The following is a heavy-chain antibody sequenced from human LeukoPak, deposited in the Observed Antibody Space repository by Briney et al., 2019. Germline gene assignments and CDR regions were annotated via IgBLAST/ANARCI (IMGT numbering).Heavy chain of an antibody. V-gene: IGHV3-30-3*01. CDR3: ARGFVLGAAKNYFDY. J-gene: IGHJ4*02. D-gene: IGHD2-21*02. CDR2: ISYDGTNK. Sequence: GRSLRLSCAASGFTFTNYALHWVRQAPGKGLEWVAVISYDGTNKYYADSVKGRFIISRDNSKNTLSLQMNSLRAEDTALYYCARGFVLGAAKNYFDYWGQGALVTVSS. CDR1: GFTFTNYA.